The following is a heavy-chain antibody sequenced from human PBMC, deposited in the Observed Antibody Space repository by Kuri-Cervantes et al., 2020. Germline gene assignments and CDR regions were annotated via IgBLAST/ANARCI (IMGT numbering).Heavy chain of an antibody. CDR2: IIPIFGTA. D-gene: IGHD6-13*01. Sequence: SVKVSCKASGYTFTSYDINWVRQATGQGLEWMGGIIPIFGTANYAQKFQGRVTITTDESTSTAYMGLSSLRSEDTAVYYCARSPAYSSSWYGWDDYYYYMDVWGKGTTVTVSS. CDR3: ARSPAYSSSWYGWDDYYYYMDV. CDR1: GYTFTSYD. V-gene: IGHV1-69*05. J-gene: IGHJ6*03.